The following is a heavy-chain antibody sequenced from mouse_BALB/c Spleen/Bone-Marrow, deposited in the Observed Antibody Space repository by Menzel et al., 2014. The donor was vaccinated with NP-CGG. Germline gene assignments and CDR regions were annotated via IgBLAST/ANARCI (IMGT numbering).Heavy chain of an antibody. CDR2: ISSGGSSI. CDR1: GFTFSSFG. CDR3: ARGGLRDYFAY. D-gene: IGHD2-2*01. V-gene: IGHV5-17*02. Sequence: EVQLQQSGGGLVQSGGSRKLSCAASGFTFSSFGMHWVRQAPEKWLEWVAYISSGGSSIYFADTMKGRLTISRDNPKNTLFLQLTSLRSEDTAIYYCARGGLRDYFAYWGQGTTLTVSS. J-gene: IGHJ2*01.